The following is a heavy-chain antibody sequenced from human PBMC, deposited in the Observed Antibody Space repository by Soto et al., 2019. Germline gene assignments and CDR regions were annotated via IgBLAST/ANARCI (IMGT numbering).Heavy chain of an antibody. D-gene: IGHD3-10*01. J-gene: IGHJ4*02. V-gene: IGHV4-39*01. CDR1: SDSVSSSSYY. CDR2: IYYTGST. Sequence: QLQLQESGPGLVKPSETLSLTCTVSSDSVSSSSYYWGWIRQPPGKGLDWIGSIYYTGSTYYNPSLKSRVTISVDTSKNQFSLKLTSVAAADPAVYYCARHHPRHRGWFSYWGQGTLVTVPP. CDR3: ARHHPRHRGWFSY.